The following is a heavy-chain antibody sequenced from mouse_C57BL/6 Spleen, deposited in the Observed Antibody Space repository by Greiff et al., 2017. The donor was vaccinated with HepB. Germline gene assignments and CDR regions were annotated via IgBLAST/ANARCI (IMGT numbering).Heavy chain of an antibody. V-gene: IGHV1-4*01. D-gene: IGHD2-5*01. CDR2: INPSSGYT. CDR1: GYTFTSYT. CDR3: ARSDYSKGVYAMDY. J-gene: IGHJ4*01. Sequence: QVQLQQSGAELARPGASVKMSCKASGYTFTSYTMHWVKQRPGQGLEWIGYINPSSGYTKYNQKFKDKATLTADKSSSTAYMQLSSLTSEDSAVYYCARSDYSKGVYAMDYWGQGTSVTVSS.